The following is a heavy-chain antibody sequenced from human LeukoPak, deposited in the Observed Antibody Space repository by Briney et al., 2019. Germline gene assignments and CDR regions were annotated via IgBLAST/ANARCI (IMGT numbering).Heavy chain of an antibody. CDR1: GFSFDDYA. CDR2: ISWNSGTI. J-gene: IGHJ6*02. V-gene: IGHV3-9*01. CDR3: ARKELTYYSYAMDV. Sequence: PGGSLRLSCAASGFSFDDYAMFWVRQAPGKGLEWVSGISWNSGTIDYADSVKGRFSISRDNAKNCLYLQMNSLRAEDTALYYCARKELTYYSYAMDVWGQGTTFTVSS. D-gene: IGHD1-26*01.